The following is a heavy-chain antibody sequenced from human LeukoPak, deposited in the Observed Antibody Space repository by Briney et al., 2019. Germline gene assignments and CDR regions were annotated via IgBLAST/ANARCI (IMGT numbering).Heavy chain of an antibody. CDR2: ISGSGGST. Sequence: PGGSLRLSCAASGFTFSSYAMSWVRQAPGKGLEWVSAISGSGGSTYYADSVKGRFTISRDNSKNTLYLQMNSLRAEDTAVYYCAKRPSAITRRGDAFDIWGQGTMVTVSS. CDR3: AKRPSAITRRGDAFDI. D-gene: IGHD3-10*01. V-gene: IGHV3-23*01. CDR1: GFTFSSYA. J-gene: IGHJ3*02.